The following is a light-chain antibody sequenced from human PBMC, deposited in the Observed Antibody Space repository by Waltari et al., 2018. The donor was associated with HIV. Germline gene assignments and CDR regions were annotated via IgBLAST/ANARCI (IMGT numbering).Light chain of an antibody. CDR1: TSNIGSNY. Sequence: QSVLTQPPSASGTPGQRVTISCSGSTSNIGSNYVYWYQQLPGTAPKILIYRNNQRPSGVPDRFSGSKSGTSASLASSGLRSEDEADYYCAAWDDSLSGVVFGGGTKLTVL. CDR3: AAWDDSLSGVV. V-gene: IGLV1-47*01. J-gene: IGLJ2*01. CDR2: RNN.